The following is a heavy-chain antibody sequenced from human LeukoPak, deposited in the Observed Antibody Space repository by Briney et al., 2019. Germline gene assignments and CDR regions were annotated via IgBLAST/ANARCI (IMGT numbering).Heavy chain of an antibody. CDR3: AKRGVVIRVFLVGFHKEAYYFES. D-gene: IGHD3/OR15-3a*01. V-gene: IGHV3-23*01. CDR2: ISDSGGST. Sequence: GGSLRLSCAVSGVTLSNYGMSWVRQAPGKGLEWVAGISDSGGSTKYADSVKGRFTISRDNPKNTLFLQMNSLRADDTAVYFCAKRGVVIRVFLVGFHKEAYYFESWGQGALVTVSS. J-gene: IGHJ4*02. CDR1: GVTLSNYG.